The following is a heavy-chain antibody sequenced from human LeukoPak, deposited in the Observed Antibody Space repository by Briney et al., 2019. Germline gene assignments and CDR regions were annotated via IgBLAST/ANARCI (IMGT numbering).Heavy chain of an antibody. Sequence: ASVKVSFKASGYTFTVYYMHWVRQAPGQGLEWMGWINPNSGGTNYAQKFQGWVTMTRDTSISTAYMELSRLRSDDTAVYYCARLQWLDYDAFDIWGQGTMVTVSS. CDR1: GYTFTVYY. D-gene: IGHD6-19*01. CDR3: ARLQWLDYDAFDI. J-gene: IGHJ3*02. CDR2: INPNSGGT. V-gene: IGHV1-2*04.